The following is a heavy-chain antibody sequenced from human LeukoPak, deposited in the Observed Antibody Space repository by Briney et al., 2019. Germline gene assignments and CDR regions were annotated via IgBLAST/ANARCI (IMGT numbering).Heavy chain of an antibody. D-gene: IGHD3-3*01. CDR3: ARAGYYNLWSGSYREIQEWFDS. Sequence: SQTLSLTCTVSGGSISSGSYYWSWIRQPAGKGLEWIGRIYTGGSTNYNPSLKSRVTISVDTSKNQFSLKLSSVTAADTAMYYCARAGYYNLWSGSYREIQEWFDSWGQGTLVTVSS. V-gene: IGHV4-61*02. J-gene: IGHJ5*01. CDR2: IYTGGST. CDR1: GGSISSGSYY.